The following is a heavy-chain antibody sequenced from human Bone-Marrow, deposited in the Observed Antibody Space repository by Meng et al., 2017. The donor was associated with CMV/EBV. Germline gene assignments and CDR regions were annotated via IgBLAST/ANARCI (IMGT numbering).Heavy chain of an antibody. Sequence: GESLKISCEGSGYSFSNYWIGWVRQMPGKGLEWMGIIYPDDSDTRYSPSFEGQVTISVDKSISTAYLQWSSLKASDTAMYYCARQAEKTAMLYGEGMDVWGQGTTVTVSS. CDR2: IYPDDSDT. CDR3: ARQAEKTAMLYGEGMDV. CDR1: GYSFSNYW. D-gene: IGHD2-8*01. J-gene: IGHJ6*02. V-gene: IGHV5-51*01.